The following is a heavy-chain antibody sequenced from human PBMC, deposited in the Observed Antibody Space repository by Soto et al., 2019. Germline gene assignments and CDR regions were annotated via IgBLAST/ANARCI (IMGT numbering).Heavy chain of an antibody. Sequence: GGSLRLSCAASGFTFSNFGMHWVRQAAGKGLEWVSYINTAGSTKYYAESVKGRFTISRDNARNSMFLQRNSLRAEDTAVYYCARAEYSKPNCLTAYYSDGLDVWGQGTTVSVCS. CDR3: ARAEYSKPNCLTAYYSDGLDV. D-gene: IGHD5-12*01. CDR2: INTAGSTK. V-gene: IGHV3-48*03. J-gene: IGHJ6*02. CDR1: GFTFSNFG.